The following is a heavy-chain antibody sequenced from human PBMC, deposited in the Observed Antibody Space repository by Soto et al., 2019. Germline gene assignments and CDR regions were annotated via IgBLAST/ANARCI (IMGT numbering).Heavy chain of an antibody. CDR2: MYNTGST. CDR3: ARVPDR. Sequence: SETLSLTCTVSGGSISRYYWSWIRQPPGKGLEWIGYMYNTGSTVYNPSFKSRVTISVDRSKNQFSLKLSSVTAADTAVYYCARVPDRWGQGTLVTSPQ. CDR1: GGSISRYY. V-gene: IGHV4-59*12. D-gene: IGHD2-2*01. J-gene: IGHJ5*02.